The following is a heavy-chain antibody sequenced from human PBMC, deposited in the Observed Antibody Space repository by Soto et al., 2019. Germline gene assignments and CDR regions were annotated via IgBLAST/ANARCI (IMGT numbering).Heavy chain of an antibody. CDR2: TYYRSKWYN. J-gene: IGHJ5*02. Sequence: SQTLSVTCTISWGNVSSNSAAWKWIRQSPSRGLEWLGRTYYRSKWYNDYAVSVKSRITINPDTSKNQFSLQLNSVTPEDTAVYYCARQDFGVVIRWFDPWGQGTLVTVSS. CDR3: ARQDFGVVIRWFDP. V-gene: IGHV6-1*01. CDR1: WGNVSSNSAA. D-gene: IGHD3-3*01.